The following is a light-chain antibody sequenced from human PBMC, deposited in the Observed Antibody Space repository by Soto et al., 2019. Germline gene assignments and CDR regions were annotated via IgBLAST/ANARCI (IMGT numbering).Light chain of an antibody. CDR3: QQMNSLPWA. Sequence: EIVLTQSPGTLSLSPGERATLSCRASQSVASSHLAWYRQKPGQTPRLLIYDASSRATGIPDRISGSGSGTDFTLTISSLQAEDVAVYYCQQMNSLPWAFGQGTKVEIK. J-gene: IGKJ1*01. CDR2: DAS. V-gene: IGKV3-20*01. CDR1: QSVASSH.